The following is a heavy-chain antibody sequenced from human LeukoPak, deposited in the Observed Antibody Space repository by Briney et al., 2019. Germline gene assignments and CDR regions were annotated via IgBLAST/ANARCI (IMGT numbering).Heavy chain of an antibody. CDR2: FDHEDGET. Sequence: SVKVSREVSGYTHTEFSMHCVRHHPGKGLEWVRGFDHEDGETIYAQKFQGRVIMTEDTSTDTAYMELSSLRSEDTAVYHCATNLGYCSSTSCPRWFDPWGQGTLVTVSS. CDR3: ATNLGYCSSTSCPRWFDP. D-gene: IGHD2-2*01. V-gene: IGHV1-24*01. J-gene: IGHJ5*02. CDR1: GYTHTEFS.